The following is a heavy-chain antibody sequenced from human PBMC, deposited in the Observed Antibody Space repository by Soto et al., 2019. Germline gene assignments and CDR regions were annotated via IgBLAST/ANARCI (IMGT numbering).Heavy chain of an antibody. CDR1: GFTLSDYW. CDR3: ARNAYDKSGWFALPPDH. J-gene: IGHJ4*02. V-gene: IGHV3-74*01. Sequence: PGGSLRLSCAASGFTLSDYWMYWVRQVPGKGLVWVSRINVDGSVTKYADSVKGRFTMSRDNAKNMIYLQMNRLGVEDTAVYYCARNAYDKSGWFALPPDHWGLGTQVTVSS. D-gene: IGHD6-19*01. CDR2: INVDGSVT.